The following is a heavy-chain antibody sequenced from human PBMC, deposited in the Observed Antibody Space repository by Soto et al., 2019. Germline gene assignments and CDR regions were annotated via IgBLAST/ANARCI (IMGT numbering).Heavy chain of an antibody. D-gene: IGHD3-3*01. Sequence: WGSLRLSCAASGFTFSSYGMHCVRQARCKGLEWGAFISYDGSNKYYADSVKGRFTISRDNSKNTLYLQMNSLRAEDTAVYYCAKDRRLRFLEWPPRMYYYYGMDVWGQGTTVTVSS. CDR2: ISYDGSNK. CDR3: AKDRRLRFLEWPPRMYYYYGMDV. J-gene: IGHJ6*02. CDR1: GFTFSSYG. V-gene: IGHV3-30*18.